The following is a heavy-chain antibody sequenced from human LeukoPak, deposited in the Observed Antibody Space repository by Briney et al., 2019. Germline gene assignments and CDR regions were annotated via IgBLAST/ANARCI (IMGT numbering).Heavy chain of an antibody. CDR2: VDPEDGET. CDR3: ATARKYSSSWYKSYYYYMDV. D-gene: IGHD6-13*01. Sequence: ASVKVSCKVSGYTFTDYYMHWVQQAPGKGLEWMGLVDPEDGETIYAEKFQGRVTITADTSTDTAYMELSSLRSEDTAVYYCATARKYSSSWYKSYYYYMDVWGKGTTVTVSS. V-gene: IGHV1-69-2*01. CDR1: GYTFTDYY. J-gene: IGHJ6*03.